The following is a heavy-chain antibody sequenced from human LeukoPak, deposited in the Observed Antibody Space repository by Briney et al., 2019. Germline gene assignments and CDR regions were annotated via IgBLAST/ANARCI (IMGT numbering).Heavy chain of an antibody. D-gene: IGHD2-15*01. V-gene: IGHV1-46*01. CDR2: INPSGGST. Sequence: ASVKVSCKASGYTFTSYYMHWVRQAPGQGLEWMGIINPSGGSTSYAQKSQGRVTMTRDTSTSTVYMELSSLRSEDTAVYYCARGNPINSGYGGIVVVVAATFDYWGQGTLVTVSS. J-gene: IGHJ4*02. CDR3: ARGNPINSGYGGIVVVVAATFDY. CDR1: GYTFTSYY.